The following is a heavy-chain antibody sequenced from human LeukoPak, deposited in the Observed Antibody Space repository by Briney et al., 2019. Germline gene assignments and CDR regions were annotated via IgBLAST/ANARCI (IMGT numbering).Heavy chain of an antibody. CDR1: GFTFSSYW. CDR3: ARRTIFNAFDI. V-gene: IGHV3-48*04. CDR2: ISSSSSTI. D-gene: IGHD3-9*01. J-gene: IGHJ3*02. Sequence: PGGSLRLSCAASGFTFSSYWMSWVRQAPGKGLEWISYISSSSSTIYYADSVKGRFTISRDNAKNSLFLQMNSLRADDTAVYYCARRTIFNAFDIWGQGTMVTVSS.